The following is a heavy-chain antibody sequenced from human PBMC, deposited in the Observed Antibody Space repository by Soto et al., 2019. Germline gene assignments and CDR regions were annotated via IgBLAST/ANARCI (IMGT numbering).Heavy chain of an antibody. D-gene: IGHD3-3*01. CDR1: GYTFTSYG. CDR2: ISAYNGNT. V-gene: IGHV1-18*01. CDR3: ASAISLAWSSRTYYYYGMDV. Sequence: GASVKVSCKASGYTFTSYGISWVRQAPGQGLEWMGWISAYNGNTNYAQKLQGRVTMTTDTSTSTAYMELRSLRSDDTAVYYCASAISLAWSSRTYYYYGMDVWGQGTTVTVSS. J-gene: IGHJ6*02.